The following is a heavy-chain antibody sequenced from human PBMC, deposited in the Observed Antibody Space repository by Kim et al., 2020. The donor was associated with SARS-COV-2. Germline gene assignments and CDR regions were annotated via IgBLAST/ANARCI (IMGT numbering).Heavy chain of an antibody. J-gene: IGHJ3*02. Sequence: GGSLRLSCAASGFTFSSYGMHWVRQAPGKGLEWVAVIWYDGSNKYYADSVKGRFTISRDNSKNTLYLQMNSLRAEDTAVYYCARDTSIIYATVIQDAHAFDIWGQGTMVTVSS. V-gene: IGHV3-33*01. CDR1: GFTFSSYG. D-gene: IGHD3-22*01. CDR2: IWYDGSNK. CDR3: ARDTSIIYATVIQDAHAFDI.